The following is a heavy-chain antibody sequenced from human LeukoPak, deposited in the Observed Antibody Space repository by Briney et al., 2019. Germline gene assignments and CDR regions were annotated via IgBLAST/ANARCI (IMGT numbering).Heavy chain of an antibody. CDR2: FYYTGIT. D-gene: IGHD3-10*02. Sequence: SETLSLTCTVSGGSLSSDGYYWSWIRQHPGKGLEWIGYFYYTGITNYNPSLKSRVTISVDTSKNQFSLTLSSVTAADTAVYYCATVLDYVRRLDYWGQGTLVTVSS. CDR3: ATVLDYVRRLDY. V-gene: IGHV4-31*03. CDR1: GGSLSSDGYY. J-gene: IGHJ4*02.